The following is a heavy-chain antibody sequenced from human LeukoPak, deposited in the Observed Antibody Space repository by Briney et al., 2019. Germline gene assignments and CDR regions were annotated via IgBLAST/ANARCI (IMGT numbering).Heavy chain of an antibody. D-gene: IGHD1-26*01. CDR1: GFTFSSYS. V-gene: IGHV3-21*01. J-gene: IGHJ6*03. CDR3: ARSSVGGSYFEDYYYMDV. Sequence: GGSLRLSCAASGFTFSSYSMNWVRQAPGKGLEWVSSISSSSSYIYYADSVKGRFTISRDNAKNSLYLQMNSLRAEDTAVYYCARSSVGGSYFEDYYYMDVWGKGTTVTVSS. CDR2: ISSSSSYI.